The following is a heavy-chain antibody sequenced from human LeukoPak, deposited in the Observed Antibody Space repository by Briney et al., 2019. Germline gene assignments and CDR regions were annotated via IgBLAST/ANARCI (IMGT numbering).Heavy chain of an antibody. J-gene: IGHJ1*01. CDR2: ISGSGGST. CDR1: GFTFSSYA. V-gene: IGHV3-23*01. Sequence: GGSLRLSCAASGFTFSSYAMSWVRQAPGKGLEWVSAISGSGGSTYYADSVKGRFTISRDNSKNTLYLQMNSLRAEDTAVYYCAKGGSSWYPPSPEYFQHWGQGTWSPSPQ. CDR3: AKGGSSWYPPSPEYFQH. D-gene: IGHD6-13*01.